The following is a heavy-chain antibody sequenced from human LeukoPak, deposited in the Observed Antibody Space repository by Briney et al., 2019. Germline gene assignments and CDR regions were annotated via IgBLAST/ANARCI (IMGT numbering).Heavy chain of an antibody. J-gene: IGHJ5*02. Sequence: ASVTVSCKASGYTFTSYAMNWVRQAPGQGLEWMGWINTNTGNPTYAQGFTGRFVFSLDTSVSTAYLQISSLKAEDTAVYYCARGNHYDFWSGYCDWFDPWGQGTLVTVSS. CDR2: INTNTGNP. D-gene: IGHD3-3*01. CDR1: GYTFTSYA. CDR3: ARGNHYDFWSGYCDWFDP. V-gene: IGHV7-4-1*02.